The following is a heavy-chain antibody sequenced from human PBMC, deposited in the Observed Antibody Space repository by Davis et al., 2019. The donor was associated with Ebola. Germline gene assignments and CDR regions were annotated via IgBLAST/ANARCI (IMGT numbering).Heavy chain of an antibody. CDR1: GYTFTSYA. V-gene: IGHV1-69*13. CDR3: ARAAPHRGGWYADGMDV. D-gene: IGHD6-19*01. J-gene: IGHJ6*02. Sequence: SVKVSCKASGYTFTSYAISWVRQAPGQGLEWMGGIIPIFGTANYAQKFQGRVTITADESTSTAYMELSSLRSEDTAVYYCARAAPHRGGWYADGMDVWGQGTTVTVSS. CDR2: IIPIFGTA.